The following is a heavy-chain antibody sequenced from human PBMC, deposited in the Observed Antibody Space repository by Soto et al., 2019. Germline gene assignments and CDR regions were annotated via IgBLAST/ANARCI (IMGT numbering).Heavy chain of an antibody. CDR1: GFTFSDYG. Sequence: EVQLLESGGGLIQPGGSLRLSCAGSGFTFSDYGMNWVRQAPGKGLEWVSGLTWGGSAYYAESVRGRFTISRDNSKSIVYVQMNSLRVEDTAMYYCAKERTSSTYDGMDVWGQGTPVTVSS. J-gene: IGHJ6*02. V-gene: IGHV3-23*01. D-gene: IGHD6-6*01. CDR3: AKERTSSTYDGMDV. CDR2: LTWGGSA.